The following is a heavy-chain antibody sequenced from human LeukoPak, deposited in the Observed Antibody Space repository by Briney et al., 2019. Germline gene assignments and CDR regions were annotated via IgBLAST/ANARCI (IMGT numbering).Heavy chain of an antibody. J-gene: IGHJ4*02. CDR2: IYSGGST. Sequence: GGSLRLSCAASGFTVSSNYMSWVRQAPGKGLEWVSVIYSGGSTYYADSVKGRFTISRDNSMNTMYVQMDSLRAEDTAIYYCARRVKYSSSSSFFDYWGQGTLVTVSS. V-gene: IGHV3-53*01. CDR3: ARRVKYSSSSSFFDY. CDR1: GFTVSSNY. D-gene: IGHD6-6*01.